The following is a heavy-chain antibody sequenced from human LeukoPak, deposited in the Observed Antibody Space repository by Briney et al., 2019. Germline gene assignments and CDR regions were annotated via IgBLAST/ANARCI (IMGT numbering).Heavy chain of an antibody. CDR3: ARHSRGDDWYFDL. V-gene: IGHV4-59*08. J-gene: IGHJ2*01. Sequence: SETLSLTCTVSGGSISSYYWSWIRQPPGKGLEWIGYIYYSGSTNYNPSLKSRVTISVDTSKNQFSLKLSSVTAADTAVYYCARHSRGDDWYFDLWGRGTLVTVSS. CDR2: IYYSGST. D-gene: IGHD7-27*01. CDR1: GGSISSYY.